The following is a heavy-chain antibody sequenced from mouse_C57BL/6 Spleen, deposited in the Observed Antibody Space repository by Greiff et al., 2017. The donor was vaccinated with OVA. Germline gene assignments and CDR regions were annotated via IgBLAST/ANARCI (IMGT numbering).Heavy chain of an antibody. V-gene: IGHV5-16*01. CDR3: AREGDDGVDY. Sequence: EVHLVESEGGLVQPGSSMTLSCTASGFTFSDYYMAWVRQVPEKGLEWVANINYDGSSTYYLDSLKSRFIISRDKAKNILYLQMSSLKSEDTATYYCAREGDDGVDYWGQGTTLTVSS. J-gene: IGHJ2*01. D-gene: IGHD2-3*01. CDR1: GFTFSDYY. CDR2: INYDGSST.